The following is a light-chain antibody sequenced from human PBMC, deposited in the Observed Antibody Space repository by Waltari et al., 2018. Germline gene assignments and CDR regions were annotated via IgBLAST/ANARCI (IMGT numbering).Light chain of an antibody. CDR2: LNNDGSH. J-gene: IGLJ3*02. Sequence: QLVLTQAPSASASLGASVTLTCTLRSRHSTYVIAWHQQQPEKGPRYLIRLNNDGSHRKGGGIPDRFSGSRSGAECYLTISSLQSEDEADYYCQTWGTGVVVFGGGTKLTVL. V-gene: IGLV4-69*01. CDR3: QTWGTGVVV. CDR1: SRHSTYV.